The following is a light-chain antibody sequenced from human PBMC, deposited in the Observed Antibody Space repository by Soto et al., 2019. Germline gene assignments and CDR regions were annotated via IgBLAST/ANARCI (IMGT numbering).Light chain of an antibody. CDR1: QSVSSN. V-gene: IGKV3-15*01. CDR3: QQYIKWPIT. J-gene: IGKJ5*01. CDR2: DAS. Sequence: IVMAQSQATMSASPWERANTFCRASQSVSSNLAWYQQKPGQAPRLLISDASTRATGIPARFSGSGSGTEFTLTVSSLQSEDFAVYYCQQYIKWPITFGQGTRLEIK.